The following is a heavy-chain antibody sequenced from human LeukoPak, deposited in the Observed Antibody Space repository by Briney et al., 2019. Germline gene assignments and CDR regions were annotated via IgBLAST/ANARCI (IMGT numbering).Heavy chain of an antibody. CDR1: GFRFSDFS. D-gene: IGHD3-16*01. Sequence: PGRSLRLSCAASGFRFSDFSMNWVSQDPGKGLEWVSSISSSSSHIYYADSVKGRFTISRDNAKNSLYIQMNSLKAEDTAVYYCATSFMIRGNWGQGTLVTVSS. CDR2: ISSSSSHI. J-gene: IGHJ4*02. V-gene: IGHV3-21*01. CDR3: ATSFMIRGN.